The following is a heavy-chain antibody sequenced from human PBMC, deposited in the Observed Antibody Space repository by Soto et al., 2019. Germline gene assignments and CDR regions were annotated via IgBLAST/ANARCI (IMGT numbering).Heavy chain of an antibody. CDR2: IGTAGDT. V-gene: IGHV3-13*01. Sequence: EVQLVESGGGLVQPGGSLRLSCAASGFTFSSYDMHWVRQATGKGLEWVSAIGTAGDTYYPGSVKGRFPISRENAKNSLYLQMNSLRAGDTAVYYCARAAQVDAFDIWGQGTMVTVSS. CDR1: GFTFSSYD. J-gene: IGHJ3*02. CDR3: ARAAQVDAFDI.